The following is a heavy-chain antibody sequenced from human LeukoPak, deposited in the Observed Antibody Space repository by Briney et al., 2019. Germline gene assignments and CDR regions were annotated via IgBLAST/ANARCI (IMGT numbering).Heavy chain of an antibody. CDR3: ARSPASEYCSGGSCYSVFDY. J-gene: IGHJ4*02. D-gene: IGHD2-15*01. V-gene: IGHV1-8*01. CDR1: GYTFTSYD. CDR2: MNPNSGNT. Sequence: ASVKLSCKASGYTFTSYDTNWVRQATGQGLEWMGWMNPNSGNTGYAQKFQGRVTMTRNSSISTAYMELSSLRSEDTAVYYCARSPASEYCSGGSCYSVFDYWGQGTLVTVSS.